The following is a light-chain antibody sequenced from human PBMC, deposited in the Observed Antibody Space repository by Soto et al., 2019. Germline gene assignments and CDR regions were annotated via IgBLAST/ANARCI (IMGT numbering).Light chain of an antibody. V-gene: IGKV1-5*01. CDR1: QTISSW. CDR2: DAS. Sequence: DIQMTQSPSTLSASVGDRVTITCRASQTISSWLAWYQQKPGKAPKVLIFDASSLKTGVPSRFSGSGSGTECTLTISSLQPEDFATYYCQQLHGYPITFGQGTRLEIK. J-gene: IGKJ5*01. CDR3: QQLHGYPIT.